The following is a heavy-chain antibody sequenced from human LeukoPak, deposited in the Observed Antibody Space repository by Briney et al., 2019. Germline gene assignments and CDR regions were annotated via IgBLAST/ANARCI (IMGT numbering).Heavy chain of an antibody. Sequence: ASVRVSCKASGDTFISYYMHWVREAPGQGLEWMGIINPSGGSTSYAQKFQGRVTMTRDTYTSTVYMELSSLRSEDTAVYYCAKSNSLYYYDSSGITPLYFDYWGQGTLVTVSS. CDR3: AKSNSLYYYDSSGITPLYFDY. J-gene: IGHJ4*02. CDR2: INPSGGST. V-gene: IGHV1-46*01. CDR1: GDTFISYY. D-gene: IGHD3-22*01.